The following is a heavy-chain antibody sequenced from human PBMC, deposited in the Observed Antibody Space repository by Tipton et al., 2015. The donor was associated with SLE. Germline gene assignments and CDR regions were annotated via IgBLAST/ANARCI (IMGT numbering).Heavy chain of an antibody. D-gene: IGHD2-8*02. V-gene: IGHV4-31*03. Sequence: LRLSCTVSGGSISTDGYFWSWIRRRPGTGLEWIGYIYYSGSSYYSPSLESRITLSVDTSENQFSLNLRSVTVADTAVYYCARESASTGHFDFWGQGTLVTVSS. CDR1: GGSISTDGYF. J-gene: IGHJ4*02. CDR3: ARESASTGHFDF. CDR2: IYYSGSS.